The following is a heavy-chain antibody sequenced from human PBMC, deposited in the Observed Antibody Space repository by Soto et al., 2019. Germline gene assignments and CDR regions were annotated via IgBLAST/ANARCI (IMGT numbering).Heavy chain of an antibody. CDR2: ISYDGNNK. J-gene: IGHJ4*02. D-gene: IGHD4-17*01. CDR1: GFTVSTYG. V-gene: IGHV3-30*18. Sequence: GGSLRLSCAASGFTVSTYGMHWVRQAPGKGLEWVAVISYDGNNKYYADSVKGRFTIARDNSKNTLFLQMDSLRAEDTAVYYCAKDHLPSTVTTPGYWGQGTLVTVS. CDR3: AKDHLPSTVTTPGY.